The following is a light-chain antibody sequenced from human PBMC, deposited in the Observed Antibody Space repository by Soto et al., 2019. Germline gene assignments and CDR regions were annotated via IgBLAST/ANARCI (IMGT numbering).Light chain of an antibody. V-gene: IGKV3-15*01. J-gene: IGKJ4*01. Sequence: EIVMTQSPATLSVSPGERATLSCRASESINGNLAWYQQKPGQAPRLLMFRTSTRATGFPGRFSGSGSGTEFNLTISSLQSEDFAVYYCQQYNNWPRATFGGGTKVDIK. CDR3: QQYNNWPRAT. CDR2: RTS. CDR1: ESINGN.